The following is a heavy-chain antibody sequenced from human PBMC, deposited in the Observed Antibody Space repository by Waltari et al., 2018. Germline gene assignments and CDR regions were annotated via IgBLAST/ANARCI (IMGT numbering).Heavy chain of an antibody. CDR3: ARARDEDTAMVYFDH. J-gene: IGHJ4*02. CDR1: GFTVSKNH. CDR2: SYDAGST. Sequence: EVQLVESGGGSVHPGGSLRLSCAASGFTVSKNHMSWVRQAPGRGLEWVSLSYDAGSTYYPDAVRGRFTISRDNSKNTVHLQMNSLRVEDTAIYYCARARDEDTAMVYFDHWGQGTLVSVSS. D-gene: IGHD5-18*01. V-gene: IGHV3-66*02.